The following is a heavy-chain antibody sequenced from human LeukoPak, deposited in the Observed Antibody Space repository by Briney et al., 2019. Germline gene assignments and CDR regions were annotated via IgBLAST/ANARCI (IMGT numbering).Heavy chain of an antibody. Sequence: GASVKVSCKASGGTFSSYAISWVRQAPGQGLEWMGGIIPIFGTANYAQKFRGRVTITADESTSTAYMELSSLRSEDTAVYYCARDLNGDYRFDYWGQGTLVTVSS. V-gene: IGHV1-69*01. J-gene: IGHJ4*02. D-gene: IGHD4-17*01. CDR2: IIPIFGTA. CDR1: GGTFSSYA. CDR3: ARDLNGDYRFDY.